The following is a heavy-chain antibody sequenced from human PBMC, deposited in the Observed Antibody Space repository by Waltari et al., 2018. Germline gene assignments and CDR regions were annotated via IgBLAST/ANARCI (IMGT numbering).Heavy chain of an antibody. J-gene: IGHJ4*02. CDR3: GKGGGLRGYSYGLYLLEN. CDR2: ISYDGDKK. Sequence: QVQLLESGGGVVHPGWSLRLSCAASGFKFDDYGMHWVRQAPGKGLGWVAVISYDGDKKFYADSVKGRITISRDNSKNTVYLQMNTLKVEDTAIYYCGKGGGLRGYSYGLYLLENWGQGTLVNVSS. V-gene: IGHV3-30*18. D-gene: IGHD5-18*01. CDR1: GFKFDDYG.